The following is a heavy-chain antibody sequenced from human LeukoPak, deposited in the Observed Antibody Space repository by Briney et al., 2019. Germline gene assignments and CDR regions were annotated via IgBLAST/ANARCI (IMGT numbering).Heavy chain of an antibody. V-gene: IGHV1-2*02. J-gene: IGHJ4*02. Sequence: AASVKVSCKAPGYTFSDFYIHWVRQAPGQGLEYVGWITPKSGDTYSPQRFQGRVTMTRDASISTAYMELSSLRSDDTAVYFCARVRLADERAWAYWGQGTLVTVSS. D-gene: IGHD3-3*02. CDR1: GYTFSDFY. CDR3: ARVRLADERAWAY. CDR2: ITPKSGDT.